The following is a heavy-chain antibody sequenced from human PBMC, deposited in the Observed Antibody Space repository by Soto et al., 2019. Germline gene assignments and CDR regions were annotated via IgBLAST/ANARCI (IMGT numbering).Heavy chain of an antibody. V-gene: IGHV1-18*01. J-gene: IGHJ6*03. Sequence: ASVKVSCKASGYTFTSYGISWVRQAPGQGLEWMGWISAYNGNTNYAQKLQGRVTMTTDTSTSTAYMELRSLRSDDTAVYYCARVAQGVSPRPHYSRGDYYYMDVWGKGTTVTVSS. CDR2: ISAYNGNT. D-gene: IGHD4-4*01. CDR1: GYTFTSYG. CDR3: ARVAQGVSPRPHYSRGDYYYMDV.